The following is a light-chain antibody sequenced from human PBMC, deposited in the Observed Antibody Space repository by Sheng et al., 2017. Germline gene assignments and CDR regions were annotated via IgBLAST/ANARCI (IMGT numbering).Light chain of an antibody. CDR1: KLGDKY. V-gene: IGLV3-1*01. Sequence: SYELTQPPSVSVSPGQTATITCSGDKLGDKYVCWYQQKPGQSPVRLIYQDTKRPSGIPERFSGSNSGNTATLTISGTQAMDEADYCCQAWDSSAGHVVFGGGTKLTVL. J-gene: IGLJ2*01. CDR3: QAWDSSAGHVV. CDR2: QDT.